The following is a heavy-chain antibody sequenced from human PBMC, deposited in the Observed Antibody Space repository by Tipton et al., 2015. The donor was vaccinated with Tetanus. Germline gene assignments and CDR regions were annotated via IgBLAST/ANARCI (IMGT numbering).Heavy chain of an antibody. CDR3: ARRSYCSSSRCFDAFDL. V-gene: IGHV4-59*01. CDR2: IFHSGST. J-gene: IGHJ3*01. Sequence: TLSLTCTVSGGSMSNNYWSWIRQPPGKGLEWIAYIFHSGSTNYSPSLKSRVAISMDTSKNQISLKLSSVTAADTAVYYCARRSYCSSSRCFDAFDLWGRGTMVTVSS. CDR1: GGSMSNNY. D-gene: IGHD2-2*01.